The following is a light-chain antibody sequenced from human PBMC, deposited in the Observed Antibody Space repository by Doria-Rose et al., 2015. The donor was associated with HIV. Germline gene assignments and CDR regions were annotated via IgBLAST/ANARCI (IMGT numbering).Light chain of an antibody. CDR1: QTVSTY. CDR3: QQTYSSPPWT. CDR2: AAS. V-gene: IGKV1-39*01. J-gene: IGKJ1*01. Sequence: TQSPSSLSASIGDRVTITCRASQTVSTYLNWFQQEPGKAPKLLIYAASRLQSGVPSRFSGSGSGTDFTLAISGLQPGDFATYYCQQTYSSPPWTLGQGTKVE.